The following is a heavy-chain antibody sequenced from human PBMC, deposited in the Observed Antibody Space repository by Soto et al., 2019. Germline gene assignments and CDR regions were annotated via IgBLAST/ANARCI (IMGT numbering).Heavy chain of an antibody. V-gene: IGHV5-51*01. D-gene: IGHD5-12*01. J-gene: IGHJ4*02. Sequence: GESLKISFKGSGYSFTSYWIGWVRQMPGKGLEWMGIIYPGDSDTRYSPSFQGRVTISADKSISTAYLQWSSLKASDTAMYYCARHGRWLQSEVDYWGQGTLVTSPQ. CDR2: IYPGDSDT. CDR3: ARHGRWLQSEVDY. CDR1: GYSFTSYW.